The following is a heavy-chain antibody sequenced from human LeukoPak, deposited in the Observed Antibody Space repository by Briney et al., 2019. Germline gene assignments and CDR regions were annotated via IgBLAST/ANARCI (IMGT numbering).Heavy chain of an antibody. J-gene: IGHJ4*02. CDR1: GGSISSYY. CDR3: ARGQATIPTYYFDY. Sequence: PSETLSLTCTVSGGSISSYYWSWIRQPPGKGLEWIGYIYYSGSTNYNPSLKSRVTISVDTSKNQFSLKLSSVTAADTAVYYCARGQATIPTYYFDYWGQGTLVTVSS. D-gene: IGHD5-12*01. CDR2: IYYSGST. V-gene: IGHV4-59*01.